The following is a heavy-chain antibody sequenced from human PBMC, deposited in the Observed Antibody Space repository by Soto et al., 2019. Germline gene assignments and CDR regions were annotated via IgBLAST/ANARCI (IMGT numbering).Heavy chain of an antibody. CDR2: INHSGST. Sequence: SETLSLTCAVSGGSISSGAYYWTWIRQPPGKGLEWIGEINHSGSTKYNPSLRSRVTVSVDTSKHQFSLKLSSVTAADTAMYYCARAREVVAARTYYYGMDVWGQGTTVTVSS. D-gene: IGHD2-15*01. CDR1: GGSISSGAYY. CDR3: ARAREVVAARTYYYGMDV. V-gene: IGHV4-34*01. J-gene: IGHJ6*02.